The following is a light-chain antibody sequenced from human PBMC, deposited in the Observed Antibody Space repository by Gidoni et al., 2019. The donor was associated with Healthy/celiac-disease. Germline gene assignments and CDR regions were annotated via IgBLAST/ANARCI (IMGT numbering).Light chain of an antibody. J-gene: IGKJ1*01. Sequence: DIQMTQSPSTLSASVGDRVTITCRASQSISSWLAWYKQKPGKAPKLLIYKASSLESGVPSRFSGIGSGTEFTLTISSLQPDDFATYYCQQYNSYPWTFGQGTKVEIK. CDR1: QSISSW. CDR2: KAS. CDR3: QQYNSYPWT. V-gene: IGKV1-5*03.